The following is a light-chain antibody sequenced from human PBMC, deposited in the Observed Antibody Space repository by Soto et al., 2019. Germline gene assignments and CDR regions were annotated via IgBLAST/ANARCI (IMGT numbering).Light chain of an antibody. J-gene: IGKJ2*01. Sequence: EIVVTQSPGTLSLSPGERATLSCRASQSVSSSYLAWYQQKPGQAPTLLIYGASTRATGIPYRFSGSGSGTDFTLTISRLEPEDFAVYYCQQYGSSPLYTFGQVTKLEIK. V-gene: IGKV3-20*01. CDR3: QQYGSSPLYT. CDR1: QSVSSSY. CDR2: GAS.